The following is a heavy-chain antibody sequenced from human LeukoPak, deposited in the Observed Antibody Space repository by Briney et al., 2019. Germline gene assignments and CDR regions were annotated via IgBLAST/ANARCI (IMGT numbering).Heavy chain of an antibody. CDR2: IKSDGSST. CDR3: VRGAYTDY. Sequence: PGGSLRLSCAASGFIFSNHWMHWVRQAPGKGLVWVSRIKSDGSSTNYADSVKGRFTISRDNANNTLYLQMNSLRAEDTAVYYCVRGAYTDYWGQGTLVIVSS. D-gene: IGHD4-11*01. J-gene: IGHJ4*02. CDR1: GFIFSNHW. V-gene: IGHV3-74*01.